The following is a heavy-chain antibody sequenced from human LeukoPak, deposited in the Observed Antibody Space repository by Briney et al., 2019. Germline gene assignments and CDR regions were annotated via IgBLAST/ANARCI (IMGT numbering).Heavy chain of an antibody. CDR3: ARRYVGTAMVTDRSSYYYYGMDV. V-gene: IGHV1-18*01. Sequence: ASVKVSCKASGYTFTSYGISWVRQAPGQGLEWMGWISAYNGNTNYAQKLQGRVTMTTDTSTSTAYMELRSLRSDDTAVYYCARRYVGTAMVTDRSSYYYYGMDVWGQGTTVTVSS. D-gene: IGHD5-18*01. J-gene: IGHJ6*02. CDR1: GYTFTSYG. CDR2: ISAYNGNT.